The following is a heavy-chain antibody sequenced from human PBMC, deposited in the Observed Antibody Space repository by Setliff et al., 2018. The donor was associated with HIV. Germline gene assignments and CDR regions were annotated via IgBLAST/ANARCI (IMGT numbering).Heavy chain of an antibody. Sequence: SETLPLTCIVSGGSITSSGYNWNWIRQHPGKGLEWIGYIYSSGRTSYNPSLQSRVSISIDTSKNQFSLKLDSVIAADTAVYYCARDEVRYYSGSESVRAGMDVWGQGTAVTVSS. V-gene: IGHV4-31*03. CDR3: ARDEVRYYSGSESVRAGMDV. CDR2: IYSSGRT. J-gene: IGHJ6*02. CDR1: GGSITSSGYN. D-gene: IGHD3-10*01.